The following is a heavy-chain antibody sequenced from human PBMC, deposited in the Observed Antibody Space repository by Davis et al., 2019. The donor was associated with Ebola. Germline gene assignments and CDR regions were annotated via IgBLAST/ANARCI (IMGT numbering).Heavy chain of an antibody. CDR1: GYTFTSYG. J-gene: IGHJ5*02. CDR2: ISAYNGNT. V-gene: IGHV1-18*01. CDR3: ARDNENYDILTGYYRGGPYNWFDP. D-gene: IGHD3-9*01. Sequence: AASVKVSCKASGYTFTSYGISWVRQAPGQGLEWMGWISAYNGNTNYAQKLQGRVTMTTDTSTSTAYMELSSLRSEDTAVYYCARDNENYDILTGYYRGGPYNWFDPWGQGTLVTVSS.